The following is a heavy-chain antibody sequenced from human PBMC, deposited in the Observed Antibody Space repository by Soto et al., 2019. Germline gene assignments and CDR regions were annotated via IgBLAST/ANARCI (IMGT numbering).Heavy chain of an antibody. CDR3: ARNYYDYWSGRVNYYYGMDV. CDR2: IEQDGSEK. D-gene: IGHD3-3*01. CDR1: GVTFSNYW. Sequence: GSLRLSCVASGVTFSNYWMSWVRQAPGKGLEWVANIEQDGSEKNYVDSVKGRFAISRDNAKNSLYLQMNSLRAEDTAVYFCARNYYDYWSGRVNYYYGMDVWGQGTTVTVSS. V-gene: IGHV3-7*01. J-gene: IGHJ6*02.